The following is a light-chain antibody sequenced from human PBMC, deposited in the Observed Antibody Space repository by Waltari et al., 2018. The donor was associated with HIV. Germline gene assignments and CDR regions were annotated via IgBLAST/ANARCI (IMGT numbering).Light chain of an antibody. CDR2: DDS. J-gene: IGLJ3*02. CDR1: NIGSKS. CDR3: QVWDSSSDHWV. V-gene: IGLV3-21*04. Sequence: SYVLTQPPSVSVAPGKTARITCGGNNIGSKSVPWYQQKPGQAPVLVIYDDSDRPSGIPERFSGSNSGNTATLTIGRVEAGDEADYYCQVWDSSSDHWVFGGGTKLTVL.